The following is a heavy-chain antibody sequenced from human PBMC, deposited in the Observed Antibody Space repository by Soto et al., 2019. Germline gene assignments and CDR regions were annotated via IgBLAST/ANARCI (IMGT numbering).Heavy chain of an antibody. CDR1: GGTFSSYA. D-gene: IGHD2-2*01. J-gene: IGHJ6*02. CDR3: ARSQGSSTSLEIYYYYYYGMDV. V-gene: IGHV1-69*01. Sequence: QVQLVQSGAEVKKPGSSVKVSCKASGGTFSSYAISWVRQAPGQGLEWMGGINPISGTANYAQKFQGRVTITADESTSTAYMELGSLRSEDTAVYYCARSQGSSTSLEIYYYYYYGMDVWGQGTTVTVSS. CDR2: INPISGTA.